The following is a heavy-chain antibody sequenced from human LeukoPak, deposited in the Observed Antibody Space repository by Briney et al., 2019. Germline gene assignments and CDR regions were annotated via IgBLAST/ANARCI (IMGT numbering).Heavy chain of an antibody. Sequence: ASVKVSCKASGYTFTSYYMHWVRQAPGQGLEWMGVINPSGGSTSYAQKFQGRVTMTRDTSTSTVYMELSSLRSEDTAVYYCARDGFTKPFDYWGQGTLVTVSS. CDR2: INPSGGST. D-gene: IGHD2-2*01. CDR1: GYTFTSYY. CDR3: ARDGFTKPFDY. J-gene: IGHJ4*02. V-gene: IGHV1-46*01.